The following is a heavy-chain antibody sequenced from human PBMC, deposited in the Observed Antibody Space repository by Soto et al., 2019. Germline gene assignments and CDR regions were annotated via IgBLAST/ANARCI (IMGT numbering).Heavy chain of an antibody. Sequence: SVKVSCKASGGTFSSYTISWVRQAPGQGLEWMGRIIPILGIANYAQKIQGRVTITADKSTSTAYIELSSLRSEDTAVYYCARGPDGYSGYDPNYFDYWGQGTLVTVSS. V-gene: IGHV1-69*02. J-gene: IGHJ4*02. CDR1: GGTFSSYT. CDR2: IIPILGIA. CDR3: ARGPDGYSGYDPNYFDY. D-gene: IGHD5-12*01.